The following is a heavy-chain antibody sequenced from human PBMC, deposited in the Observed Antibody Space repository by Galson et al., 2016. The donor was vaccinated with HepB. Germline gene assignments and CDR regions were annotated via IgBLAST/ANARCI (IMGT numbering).Heavy chain of an antibody. D-gene: IGHD1-26*01. CDR2: VYGHGVSP. CDR1: GFDFSSFA. Sequence: SLRLSCAGSGFDFSSFAMSWVRRPPGKGLEWVSGVYGHGVSPFYADSVRGRFIISRDNSKNTLFLQMNSLRAEVTAEYYCAKMSGHPTESYYMDVWGKGTTVTVSS. V-gene: IGHV3-23*01. CDR3: AKMSGHPTESYYMDV. J-gene: IGHJ6*03.